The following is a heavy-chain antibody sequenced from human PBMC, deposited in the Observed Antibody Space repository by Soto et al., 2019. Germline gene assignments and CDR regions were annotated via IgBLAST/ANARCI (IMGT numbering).Heavy chain of an antibody. J-gene: IGHJ3*02. CDR2: MSHSGGT. D-gene: IGHD2-21*02. Sequence: QVQLQQWGAGLLKPSETLSLTCAVYGGFVSSGSYYWSWIRQPPGKGLEWIGEMSHSGGTHFNPSLKSLVTISVDTSKNQFSLKMSSVTAADTALYYCARVERGTATPVVDAFDIWGPGTMVTVSS. CDR1: GGFVSSGSYY. V-gene: IGHV4-34*01. CDR3: ARVERGTATPVVDAFDI.